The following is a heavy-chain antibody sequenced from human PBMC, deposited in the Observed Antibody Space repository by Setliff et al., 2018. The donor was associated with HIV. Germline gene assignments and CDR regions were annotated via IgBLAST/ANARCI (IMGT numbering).Heavy chain of an antibody. CDR2: IHTEQGFP. CDR3: AVDRHAFDI. J-gene: IGHJ3*02. Sequence: ASVKVSCKASGYSFTNYAINWLRQAPGRGLEWMGWIHTEQGFPMYAQGFTGRFVFSLDPSVSTVYLQINSLNPDDGAVYYCAVDRHAFDIWGQGTVVTVSS. V-gene: IGHV7-4-1*02. CDR1: GYSFTNYA. D-gene: IGHD5-12*01.